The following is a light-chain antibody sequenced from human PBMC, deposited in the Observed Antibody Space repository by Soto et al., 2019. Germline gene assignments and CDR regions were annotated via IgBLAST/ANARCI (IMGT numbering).Light chain of an antibody. V-gene: IGLV2-11*01. Sequence: QSVLTQPRSVSGSPGQSVTISCAGTSSDVGGYNFVSWYQHHPGKAPKLMIYDVIKRPSGVPDRFSGAKSGNTASLTISGLQAEDEADYYCCSYAGIYSMVFGGGTKVTVL. CDR1: SSDVGGYNF. J-gene: IGLJ2*01. CDR3: CSYAGIYSMV. CDR2: DVI.